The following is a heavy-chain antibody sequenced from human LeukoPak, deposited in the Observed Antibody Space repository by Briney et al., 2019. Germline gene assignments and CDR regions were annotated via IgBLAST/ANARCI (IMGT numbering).Heavy chain of an antibody. V-gene: IGHV3-23*01. J-gene: IGHJ5*02. CDR3: AKSPYVGDHGGPSA. Sequence: GGSLRLSCAASGFAFSSYAMSWVRQAPGKGPEWVSAISGGGGNTYYADSVKGRFTISRGDSKNTLFLQMNSLRAEDTAVYYCAKSPYVGDHGGPSAWGQGTLVTVSS. CDR1: GFAFSSYA. CDR2: ISGGGGNT. D-gene: IGHD4-23*01.